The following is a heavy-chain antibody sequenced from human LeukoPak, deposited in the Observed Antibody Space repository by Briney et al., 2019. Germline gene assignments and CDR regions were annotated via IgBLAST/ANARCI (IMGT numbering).Heavy chain of an antibody. CDR3: ARSRADFWSGPQYNWFDP. CDR2: LKQDGSEK. CDR1: GFTFSSYW. V-gene: IGHV3-7*01. D-gene: IGHD3-3*01. Sequence: GGSLRLSCAASGFTFSSYWMSWVRQAPGKGLEWVANLKQDGSEKYYVDSVKGRFTISRDNAKNSLYLQMNYLRAEDTAVYYCARSRADFWSGPQYNWFDPWGQGTLVTVSS. J-gene: IGHJ5*02.